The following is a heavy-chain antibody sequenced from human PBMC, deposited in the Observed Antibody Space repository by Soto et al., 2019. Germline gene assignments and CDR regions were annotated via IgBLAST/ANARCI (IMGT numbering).Heavy chain of an antibody. Sequence: GSLRLSCAATGFTFSRYWMHWVRRAPGKGLMWVSRISRDGSRITYTDSVKGRFTISRDNAENTVYLQMNSLRAEDTAVYYCARDLENDGNYHMDVWGSGTTVPVSS. D-gene: IGHD3-3*01. J-gene: IGHJ6*03. CDR2: ISRDGSRI. CDR3: ARDLENDGNYHMDV. V-gene: IGHV3-74*01. CDR1: GFTFSRYW.